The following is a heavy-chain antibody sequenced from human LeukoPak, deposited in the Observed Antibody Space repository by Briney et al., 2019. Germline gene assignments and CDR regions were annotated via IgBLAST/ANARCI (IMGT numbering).Heavy chain of an antibody. CDR2: IIPIFGIA. CDR1: AGTFSSYA. V-gene: IGHV1-69*04. D-gene: IGHD6-13*01. J-gene: IGHJ4*02. Sequence: GASVKLSCKASAGTFSSYAISWVRQAPGHGHEQMRRIIPIFGIANYAQKFQGRVTITADKSTSTAYMELSSLRSEDTAVYYCASPGIAAARNSFDYWGQGTLVTVSS. CDR3: ASPGIAAARNSFDY.